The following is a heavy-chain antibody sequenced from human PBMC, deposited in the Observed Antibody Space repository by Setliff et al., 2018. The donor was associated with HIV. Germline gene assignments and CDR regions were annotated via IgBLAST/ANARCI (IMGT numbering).Heavy chain of an antibody. CDR2: IFYTGNT. Sequence: SETLSLTCSVSGGSISSSTYYWGWIRQPPGKGLEWIGDIFYTGNTYCNPSLKSRVAISVDTSENQFSLKLNSVTAADTAVYYCARRGRDGVLIVFATGFDPWGQGTLVTVSS. J-gene: IGHJ5*02. V-gene: IGHV4-39*01. CDR3: ARRGRDGVLIVFATGFDP. D-gene: IGHD2-8*01. CDR1: GGSISSSTYY.